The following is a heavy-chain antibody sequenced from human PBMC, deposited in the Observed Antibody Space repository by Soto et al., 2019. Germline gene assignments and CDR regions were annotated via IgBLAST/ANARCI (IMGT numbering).Heavy chain of an antibody. D-gene: IGHD6-19*01. CDR2: IYTSGST. Sequence: SETLSLTCTVSGGSISSYYWSWIRQPAGKGLEWIGRIYTSGSTNYNPSLKSRVTMSVDTSKNQFSLKLSSVTAADTAVYYCARVWSIAVAGTYFDWFDPWGQGTLVTVSS. CDR1: GGSISSYY. CDR3: ARVWSIAVAGTYFDWFDP. J-gene: IGHJ5*02. V-gene: IGHV4-4*07.